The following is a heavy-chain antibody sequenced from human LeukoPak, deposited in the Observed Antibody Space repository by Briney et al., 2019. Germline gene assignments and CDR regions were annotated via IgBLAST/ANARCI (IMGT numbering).Heavy chain of an antibody. CDR2: ISYDGSNK. J-gene: IGHJ4*02. CDR1: GFTFSSYA. Sequence: PGGSLRLSCAASGFTFSSYAMHWVRQAPGKGLEWVAVISYDGSNKYYADSVKGRFTISRDNSKNTLYLQMNSLRVEDTAVYYCVKEVRGNYYEWFDYWGQGTLVTVSS. V-gene: IGHV3-30*18. CDR3: VKEVRGNYYEWFDY. D-gene: IGHD1-26*01.